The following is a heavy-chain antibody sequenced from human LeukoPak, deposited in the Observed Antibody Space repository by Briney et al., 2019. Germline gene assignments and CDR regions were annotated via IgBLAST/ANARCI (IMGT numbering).Heavy chain of an antibody. J-gene: IGHJ3*02. D-gene: IGHD6-19*01. Sequence: GSLRLSCAASGFTFSSYAMHWVRQAPGKGLEWVAVISYDGSNKYYADSVKGRFTISRDNSKNTLYLQMNSLRAEDTALYYCAKAYSSGWYADAFDIWGQGTMVTVSS. CDR1: GFTFSSYA. CDR3: AKAYSSGWYADAFDI. V-gene: IGHV3-30-3*01. CDR2: ISYDGSNK.